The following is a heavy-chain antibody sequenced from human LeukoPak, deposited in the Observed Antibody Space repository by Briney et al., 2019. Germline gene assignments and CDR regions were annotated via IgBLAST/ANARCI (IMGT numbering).Heavy chain of an antibody. J-gene: IGHJ4*02. D-gene: IGHD6-19*01. CDR2: IRYDGSIK. CDR1: GFTFSSFG. CDR3: AKDSSGWYVPDY. V-gene: IGHV3-30*02. Sequence: PGGSLRLSCTASGFTFSSFGMHWVRQAPGKGLEWVAFIRYDGSIKDYADSVKGRFTISRDNSKNTLYLQMNSLRAEDTAVYYCAKDSSGWYVPDYWGQGTLVTVSS.